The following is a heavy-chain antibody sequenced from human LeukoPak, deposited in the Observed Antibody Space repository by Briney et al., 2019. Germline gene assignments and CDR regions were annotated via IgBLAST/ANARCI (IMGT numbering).Heavy chain of an antibody. CDR3: ASWHFGFDN. D-gene: IGHD3-3*02. Sequence: PGGSLSLSCAASGFTFRNFETHGVRQAPGKGLEWVALISYDESKKYYADSVKGRFTISRDNSKNTVYLQMNSLRDEDTAVYYCASWHFGFDNWGQGTLVTVSS. CDR2: ISYDESKK. V-gene: IGHV3-30*03. CDR1: GFTFRNFE. J-gene: IGHJ4*02.